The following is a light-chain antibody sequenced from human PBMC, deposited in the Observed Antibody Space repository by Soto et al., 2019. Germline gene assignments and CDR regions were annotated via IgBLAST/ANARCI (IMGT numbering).Light chain of an antibody. Sequence: SYELTQPPSVSVAPGKTARITCGGNNIGSKSVHWHQQKPGQAPVLVIYYDSDQPSGIPERFSGSNSGNTATLTISRVEAGDEADYYCQVWDSSSDPVVFGGGTKVTVL. J-gene: IGLJ2*01. CDR1: NIGSKS. V-gene: IGLV3-21*04. CDR2: YDS. CDR3: QVWDSSSDPVV.